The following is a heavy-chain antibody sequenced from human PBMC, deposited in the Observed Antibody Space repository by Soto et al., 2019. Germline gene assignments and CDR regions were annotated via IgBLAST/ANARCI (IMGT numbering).Heavy chain of an antibody. CDR2: VSASGLNT. CDR1: GFTFSTYA. CDR3: AKDRPRKNSVYFFDY. J-gene: IGHJ4*02. V-gene: IGHV3-23*01. D-gene: IGHD1-7*01. Sequence: EVQLLESGGTLVQPGGSLTLSCAASGFTFSTYAMAWVRQAPGKGLEWVSGVSASGLNTDYADPVKGRFYISSDKSKNTVSLPMNSLRAEYTALYYCAKDRPRKNSVYFFDYWGQGTPVTVSS.